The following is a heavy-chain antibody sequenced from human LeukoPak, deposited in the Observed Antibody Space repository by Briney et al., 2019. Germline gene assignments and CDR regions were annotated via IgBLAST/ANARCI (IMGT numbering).Heavy chain of an antibody. CDR1: GYTFTNYG. CDR2: ISAYIGNT. D-gene: IGHD5-12*01. Sequence: ASVKVSCKASGYTFTNYGITWVRQAPGQGLEWMGWISAYIGNTNYAQKLQGRGTMTTDTSTSTAYRELSSLRSEDRAVYYCTTFRNSGYDYGSYYFDYWGQGTLVTVSS. J-gene: IGHJ4*02. V-gene: IGHV1-18*01. CDR3: TTFRNSGYDYGSYYFDY.